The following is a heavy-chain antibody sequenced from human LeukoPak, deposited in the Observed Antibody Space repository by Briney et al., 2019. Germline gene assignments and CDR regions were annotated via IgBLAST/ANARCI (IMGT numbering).Heavy chain of an antibody. CDR2: IVVGSGNT. Sequence: GASVKVSCKASGFTFTSSAMQWVRRARGQRLEWIGWIVVGSGNTNYAQKLQGRVTMTTDTSTSTAYMELRSLRSDDTAVYYCARVGAYCSGGSCYERYFDYWGQGTLVTVSS. CDR1: GFTFTSSA. V-gene: IGHV1-58*02. D-gene: IGHD2-15*01. J-gene: IGHJ4*02. CDR3: ARVGAYCSGGSCYERYFDY.